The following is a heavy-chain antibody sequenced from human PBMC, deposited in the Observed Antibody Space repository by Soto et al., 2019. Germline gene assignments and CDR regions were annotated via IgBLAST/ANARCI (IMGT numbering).Heavy chain of an antibody. J-gene: IGHJ6*03. Sequence: QVQLQESGPGLVKPSETLSLTCTVSGGSISSYYWSWIRQPPGKGLEWIGYIYYGGSTNYNPSLTSRVTISVDTSKNQFSLKLSSVTAADTAVYYCARSGDHYYYYYYMDVWGKGTTVTVSS. D-gene: IGHD3-10*01. CDR3: ARSGDHYYYYYYMDV. CDR1: GGSISSYY. CDR2: IYYGGST. V-gene: IGHV4-59*08.